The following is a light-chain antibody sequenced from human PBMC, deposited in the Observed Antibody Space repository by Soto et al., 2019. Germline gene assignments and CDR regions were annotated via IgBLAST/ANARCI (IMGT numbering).Light chain of an antibody. V-gene: IGLV2-14*01. Sequence: QSALTQPPSVSGSPGQSITISCTGTSSDVGGYDYVSWYQQHPGKAPKLMIYEVSNRPSGVSNRFSGSKSGNTASLTISGLPAEDEADYYCSSYTSSSTLVFGAGTKLTVL. CDR1: SSDVGGYDY. CDR2: EVS. J-gene: IGLJ2*01. CDR3: SSYTSSSTLV.